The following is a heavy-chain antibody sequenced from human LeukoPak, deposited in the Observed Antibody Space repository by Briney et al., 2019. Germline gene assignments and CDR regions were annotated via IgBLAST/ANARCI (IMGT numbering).Heavy chain of an antibody. CDR3: ARLAWGRLDY. J-gene: IGHJ4*02. CDR1: GYSISNGYY. Sequence: PSETLSLTCSVSGYSISNGYYWGWIRQPPGKGLGWIGSIYQSGSTFYNPSLKSRVTISVDTSKNQFSLKLSSVTAADTAVYYCARLAWGRLDYWGQGTLVTVSS. D-gene: IGHD7-27*01. V-gene: IGHV4-38-2*02. CDR2: IYQSGST.